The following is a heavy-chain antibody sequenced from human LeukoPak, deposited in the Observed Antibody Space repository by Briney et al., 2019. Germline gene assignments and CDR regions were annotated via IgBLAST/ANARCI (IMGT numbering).Heavy chain of an antibody. CDR3: ASFFPPI. CDR1: GFTFSSYA. J-gene: IGHJ4*02. Sequence: PGGSLRLSCAASGFTFSSYAMSWVRQAPGKGLEWVSSIGSTYSYMYYADSVKGRFTISRDNAKNSLYLQMNSLRAEDTAVYYCASFFPPIWGQGILVIVSS. D-gene: IGHD2/OR15-2a*01. V-gene: IGHV3-21*01. CDR2: IGSTYSYM.